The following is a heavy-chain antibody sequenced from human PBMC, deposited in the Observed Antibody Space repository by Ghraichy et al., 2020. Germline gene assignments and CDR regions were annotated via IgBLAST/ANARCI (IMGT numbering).Heavy chain of an antibody. Sequence: GGSLRLSCAASGFTFSSYAMHWVRQAPGKGLEWVAVISYDGSNKYYADSVKGRFTISRDNSKNTLYLQMNSLRAEDTAVYYCARDAEFDYYDSSGYYYFQHWGQGTLVTVSS. V-gene: IGHV3-30-3*01. CDR3: ARDAEFDYYDSSGYYYFQH. J-gene: IGHJ1*01. CDR2: ISYDGSNK. CDR1: GFTFSSYA. D-gene: IGHD3-22*01.